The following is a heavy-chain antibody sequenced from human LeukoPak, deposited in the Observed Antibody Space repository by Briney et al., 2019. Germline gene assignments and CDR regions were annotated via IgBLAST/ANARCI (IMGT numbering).Heavy chain of an antibody. J-gene: IGHJ3*02. D-gene: IGHD3-22*01. CDR2: IKSKTDGGTT. V-gene: IGHV3-15*01. CDR1: GFTFSNTW. CDR3: TNFNDRDAFDI. Sequence: PGGSLRLSCAASGFTFSNTWMSWVRQAPGKGLEWVGRIKSKTDGGTTDYAAPVKGRFTISRDDSKNTLYLQMDSLKTEDTAVYYCTNFNDRDAFDIWGQGTMVTVSS.